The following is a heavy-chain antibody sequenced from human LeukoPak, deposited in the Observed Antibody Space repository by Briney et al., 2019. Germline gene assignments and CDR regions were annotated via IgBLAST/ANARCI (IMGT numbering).Heavy chain of an antibody. V-gene: IGHV1-69*04. D-gene: IGHD3-16*01. CDR1: GGTCSSYT. Sequence: SVKVSCKASGGTCSSYTISWVRQAPGQGLEWMGRITPILGITNYAQNFQGRVTLTADKSTSTVYMELSSLRSGDTAVYYCARDYADYFYYYMDVWGKGTTVTVSS. CDR2: ITPILGIT. CDR3: ARDYADYFYYYMDV. J-gene: IGHJ6*03.